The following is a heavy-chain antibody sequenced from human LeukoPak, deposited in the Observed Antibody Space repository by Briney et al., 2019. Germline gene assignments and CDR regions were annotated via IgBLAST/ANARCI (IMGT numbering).Heavy chain of an antibody. CDR3: ARNTNILGDVNWFDP. CDR2: IYNSGNT. CDR1: GASISNYY. Sequence: SETLSLTCTVSGASISNYYWNWIRQPPGKGLEWIGFIYNSGNTKYNPSLRGRVTISLDTSKNQFSLNLNSVTTADTAVYYCARNTNILGDVNWFDPWGQGTLVTVSS. D-gene: IGHD2-8*01. V-gene: IGHV4-59*01. J-gene: IGHJ5*02.